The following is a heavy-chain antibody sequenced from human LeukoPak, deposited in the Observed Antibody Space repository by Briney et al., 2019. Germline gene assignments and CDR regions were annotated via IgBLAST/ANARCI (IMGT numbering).Heavy chain of an antibody. J-gene: IGHJ4*02. CDR2: INDGDGDT. V-gene: IGHV1-3*03. D-gene: IGHD1-26*01. CDR1: GYTFTSYA. Sequence: ASVKVSCKASGYTFTSYAVHWVRRAPGQSLEWMGYINDGDGDTKYSQEFQGRVTITRDTSASIVYMELSSLRSEDMAFYYCARERGEFGGSYFLDYWGQGTLVTVSS. CDR3: ARERGEFGGSYFLDY.